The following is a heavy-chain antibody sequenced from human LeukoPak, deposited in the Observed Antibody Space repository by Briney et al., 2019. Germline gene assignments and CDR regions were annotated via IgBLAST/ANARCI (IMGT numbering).Heavy chain of an antibody. V-gene: IGHV3-49*04. CDR1: GFTFGGYA. CDR3: TRVSPRYGSGSTTTYYYYYMDV. CDR2: IRSKAYGGTT. J-gene: IGHJ6*03. D-gene: IGHD3-10*01. Sequence: GGSLRLSCTASGFTFGGYAMSWVRQAPGKGLGWVGFIRSKAYGGTTEYAASVKGRFTISRDDSKSIAYLQMNSLKTEDTAVYYCTRVSPRYGSGSTTTYYYYYMDVWGKGTTVTISS.